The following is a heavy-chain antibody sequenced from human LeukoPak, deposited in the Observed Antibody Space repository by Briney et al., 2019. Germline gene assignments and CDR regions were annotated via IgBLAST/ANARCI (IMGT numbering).Heavy chain of an antibody. V-gene: IGHV1-18*01. Sequence: ASVKVSCKASGYTFTEYGITWVRQAPGQGLEWMGWISVYSGGTKYAQKFQDRVTMTTDTSTSTAYMDLRSLRSDDTAVYYCARGPGDFWSGYYGGGNWFDPWGQGTLVTVSS. CDR2: ISVYSGGT. D-gene: IGHD3-3*01. J-gene: IGHJ5*02. CDR3: ARGPGDFWSGYYGGGNWFDP. CDR1: GYTFTEYG.